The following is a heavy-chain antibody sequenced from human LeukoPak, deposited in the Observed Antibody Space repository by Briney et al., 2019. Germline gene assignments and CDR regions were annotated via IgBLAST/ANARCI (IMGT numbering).Heavy chain of an antibody. V-gene: IGHV1-2*02. Sequence: ASVKVSCKASGYTFTGYYMHWVRQAPGQGLEWMGWINPNSGGTNYAQKFQGRVTMTRDTSISTAYMELSRLRSDDTAVYYCARVADFWSGYYKVPRNWLDPWGQGTLVTVSS. CDR2: INPNSGGT. D-gene: IGHD3-3*01. J-gene: IGHJ5*02. CDR3: ARVADFWSGYYKVPRNWLDP. CDR1: GYTFTGYY.